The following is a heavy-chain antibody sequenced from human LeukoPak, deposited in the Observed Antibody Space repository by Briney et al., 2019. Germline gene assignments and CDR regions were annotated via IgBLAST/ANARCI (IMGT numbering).Heavy chain of an antibody. CDR1: GFTFSSYG. D-gene: IGHD2-2*01. CDR3: AKDRGFCSSTSCYVYFDP. Sequence: PGGSLRLSCAASGFTFSSYGMHWVRQAPGKGLEWVAFIRYDGSNKYYADSVKGRFTISRDNSNNTLYLQMNSLRAEDTAVYYCAKDRGFCSSTSCYVYFDPWGQGTLVTVSS. V-gene: IGHV3-30*02. CDR2: IRYDGSNK. J-gene: IGHJ5*02.